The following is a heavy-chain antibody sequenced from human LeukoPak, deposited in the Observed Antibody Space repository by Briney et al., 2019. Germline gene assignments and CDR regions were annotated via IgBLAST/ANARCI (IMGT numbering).Heavy chain of an antibody. D-gene: IGHD4-17*01. J-gene: IGHJ1*01. CDR2: ISRNSGSI. CDR1: GFTFSTYS. CDR3: ARPLDDYADYVSYSHH. Sequence: GGSLRLSCAASGFTFSTYSMNWVRQAPGKGLEWVSYISRNSGSIYYAYSVKGRFTISRDNAKNSLYLQMNSLRAEDTAVYYCARPLDDYADYVSYSHHWGQGTLVTVSS. V-gene: IGHV3-48*01.